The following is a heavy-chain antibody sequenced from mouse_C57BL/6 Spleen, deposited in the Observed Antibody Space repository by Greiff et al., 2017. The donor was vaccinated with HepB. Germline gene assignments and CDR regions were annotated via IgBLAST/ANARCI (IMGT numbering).Heavy chain of an antibody. Sequence: VQLQQPGAELVKPGASVKMSCKASGYTFTSYWITWVKQRPGQGLEWIGWIDPENGDTEYASKFQGKATITADTSSNTAYLQLSSLTSEDTAVYYCTPFMITKAMDYWGQGTSVTVSS. D-gene: IGHD2-4*01. CDR3: TPFMITKAMDY. CDR2: IDPENGDT. V-gene: IGHV14-4*01. CDR1: GYTFTSYW. J-gene: IGHJ4*01.